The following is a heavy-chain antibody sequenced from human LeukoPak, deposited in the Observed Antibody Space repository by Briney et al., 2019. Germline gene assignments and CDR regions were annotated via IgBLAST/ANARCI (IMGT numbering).Heavy chain of an antibody. V-gene: IGHV3-11*04. D-gene: IGHD6-13*01. CDR2: ISGSGSYI. J-gene: IGHJ4*02. CDR1: GFIFSDYY. CDR3: ARDPRKSSSWYWDY. Sequence: GGSLRLSCAASGFIFSDYYMSWICQAPGKGLEWLSSISGSGSYIYYIDSVKGRFTISRDNAKNSLYLQMNSLRAEDTAVYFCARDPRKSSSWYWDYWGQGTLVTVSS.